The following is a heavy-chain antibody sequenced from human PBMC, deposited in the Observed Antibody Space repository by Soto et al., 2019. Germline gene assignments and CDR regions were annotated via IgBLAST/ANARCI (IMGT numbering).Heavy chain of an antibody. CDR2: ISSSGSTI. Sequence: GGSLRLSCAASGFTFSDYYMSWIRQAPGKGLEWVSYISSSGSTIYYADSVKGRFTISRDNAKNSLYLQMNSLRAEDTAVYYCARGLSCISTTCHVGPVDVWGQGTTVTVSS. CDR1: GFTFSDYY. CDR3: ARGLSCISTTCHVGPVDV. V-gene: IGHV3-11*01. D-gene: IGHD2-2*01. J-gene: IGHJ6*02.